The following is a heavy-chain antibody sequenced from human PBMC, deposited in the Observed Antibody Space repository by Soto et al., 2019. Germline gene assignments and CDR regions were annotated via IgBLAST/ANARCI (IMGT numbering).Heavy chain of an antibody. J-gene: IGHJ4*02. CDR1: GFTFSSYA. CDR3: ARRNSGWYFDY. Sequence: EVQLLESGGGLVQPGGSLRLSCAASGFTFSSYAMNWVRQAPGKGLEWVSVISGSGGSTYYADSVKGRFTISRDNSKHTLYLQMNSLRAEDTAVYYCARRNSGWYFDYWGQGTLVTVSS. CDR2: ISGSGGST. V-gene: IGHV3-23*01. D-gene: IGHD6-19*01.